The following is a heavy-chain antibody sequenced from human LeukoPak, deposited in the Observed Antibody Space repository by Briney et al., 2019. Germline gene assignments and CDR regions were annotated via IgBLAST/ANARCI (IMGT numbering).Heavy chain of an antibody. J-gene: IGHJ4*02. V-gene: IGHV3-21*01. CDR1: GFTFSSYS. D-gene: IGHD6-19*01. CDR3: ARVTFKVAGTLDY. Sequence: GGSLRLSCAASGFTFSSYSMNWVRQAPGKGLEWVSSISSSSSYIYYADSVKGRFTISRDNAKNSLYLQMNSLRAEDTAVYCCARVTFKVAGTLDYWGQGTLVTVSS. CDR2: ISSSSSYI.